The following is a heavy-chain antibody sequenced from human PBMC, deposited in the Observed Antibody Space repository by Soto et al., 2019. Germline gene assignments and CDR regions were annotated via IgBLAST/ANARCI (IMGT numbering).Heavy chain of an antibody. CDR2: ISGSGGST. J-gene: IGHJ4*02. Sequence: GGSLRLSCAASGFTFSSYSMNWVRQAPGKGLEWVSAISGSGGSTYYADSVKGRFTISRDNSKNTLYLQMNSLRAEDTAVYYCAKDFFTVTTFGYFDYWGQGTLVTVSS. D-gene: IGHD4-4*01. CDR3: AKDFFTVTTFGYFDY. CDR1: GFTFSSYS. V-gene: IGHV3-23*01.